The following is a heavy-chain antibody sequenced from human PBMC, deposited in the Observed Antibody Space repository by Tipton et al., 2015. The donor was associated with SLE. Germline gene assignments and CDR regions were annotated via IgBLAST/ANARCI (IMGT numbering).Heavy chain of an antibody. CDR3: ARTYYDFWSGYPDEGAFDI. CDR1: GGSISSYY. Sequence: TLSLTCTVSGGSISSYYWSWIRQPPGKGLEWIGYIYYSGSTNYNPSLKSRVTISVDTSKNQFSLKLSSVTAADTAVYYCARTYYDFWSGYPDEGAFDIWGQGTMVTVSS. V-gene: IGHV4-59*01. J-gene: IGHJ3*02. D-gene: IGHD3-3*01. CDR2: IYYSGST.